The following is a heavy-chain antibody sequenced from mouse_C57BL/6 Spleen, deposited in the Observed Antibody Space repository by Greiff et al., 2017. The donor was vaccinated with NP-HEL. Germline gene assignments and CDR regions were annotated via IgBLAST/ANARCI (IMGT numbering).Heavy chain of an antibody. V-gene: IGHV8-8*01. CDR1: GFSLSTFGMG. J-gene: IGHJ1*03. Sequence: QVTLKESGPGILQPSQTLSLTCSFSGFSLSTFGMGVGWIRQPSGKGLEWLAHIWWDDDQYYNPALKSRLTISKYTSKNQVFLKIANVDTADTATDYCARIAGDDYDADWYVDVWGTGTTVTVSS. D-gene: IGHD2-4*01. CDR2: IWWDDDQ. CDR3: ARIAGDDYDADWYVDV.